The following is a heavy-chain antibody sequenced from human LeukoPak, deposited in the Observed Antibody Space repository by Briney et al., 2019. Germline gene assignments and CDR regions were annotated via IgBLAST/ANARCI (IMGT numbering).Heavy chain of an antibody. CDR1: GYTFTGCH. CDR3: AGDIGRDGYSFDY. D-gene: IGHD5-24*01. J-gene: IGHJ4*02. V-gene: IGHV1-2*02. CDR2: IDPNSGGT. Sequence: GASVKVSCKASGYTFTGCHMHWVRQAPGQGLEWMGWIDPNSGGTNYVQKFQGRVTMTRDTSISTAYMELSRLRSDDTAVYYCAGDIGRDGYSFDYWGQGTLVTVSS.